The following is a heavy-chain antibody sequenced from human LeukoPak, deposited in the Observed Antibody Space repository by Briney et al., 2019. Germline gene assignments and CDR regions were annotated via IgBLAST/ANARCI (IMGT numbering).Heavy chain of an antibody. CDR2: IGGSGGNI. CDR3: AKDRGWFGGSLANFDY. D-gene: IGHD3-10*01. CDR1: GFTFXTXG. Sequence: GGXXXLXXXGSGFTFXTXGMTXXXXXPXXXXEXXSXIGGSGGNINYADSVKGRFTISRDNSKNTLFLQMNSLRADDTAVYYCAKDRGWFGGSLANFDYWGQGTLVTVSS. J-gene: IGHJ4*02. V-gene: IGHV3-23*01.